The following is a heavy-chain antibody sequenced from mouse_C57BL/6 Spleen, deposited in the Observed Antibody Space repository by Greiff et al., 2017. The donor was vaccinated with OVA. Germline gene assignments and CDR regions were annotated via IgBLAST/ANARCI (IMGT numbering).Heavy chain of an antibody. V-gene: IGHV1-18*01. CDR2: INPNNGGT. J-gene: IGHJ4*01. CDR1: GYTFTDYN. Sequence: VQLQQSGPELVKPGASVKIPCKASGYTFTDYNMDWVKQSHGKSLEWIGDINPNNGGTIYNQKFKGKATLTVDKSSSTAYMELRSLTSEDTAVYYGATDSSGSYYAMDYWGQGTSVTVSS. CDR3: ATDSSGSYYAMDY. D-gene: IGHD3-2*02.